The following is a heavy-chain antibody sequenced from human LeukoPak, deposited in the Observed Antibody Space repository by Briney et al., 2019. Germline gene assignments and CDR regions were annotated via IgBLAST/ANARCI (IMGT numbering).Heavy chain of an antibody. V-gene: IGHV3-30*18. J-gene: IGHJ4*02. CDR3: AKDPPSPDPYSNYLFDY. CDR2: ISYDGSNK. Sequence: GGSLRLSCAASGFTFSSYGMHWVRQAPGKGLEWVAVISYDGSNKYYADSVKGRFTISRDNSKNTLYLQMNSLRAEDTAVYYCAKDPPSPDPYSNYLFDYWGQGTLVTVSS. D-gene: IGHD4-11*01. CDR1: GFTFSSYG.